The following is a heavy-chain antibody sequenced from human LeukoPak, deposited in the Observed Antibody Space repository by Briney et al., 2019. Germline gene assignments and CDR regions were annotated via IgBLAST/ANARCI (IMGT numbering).Heavy chain of an antibody. CDR1: GFTVSSNY. D-gene: IGHD3-22*01. Sequence: GGSLRLSCAASGFTVSSNYMSWVRQAPGKGLEWVSYISSSGSTIYYADSVKGRSTISRDNAKNSLYLQMNSLRAEDTAVYYCARDYYYDSSGYYYRWGQGTLVTVSS. J-gene: IGHJ4*02. V-gene: IGHV3-11*01. CDR3: ARDYYYDSSGYYYR. CDR2: ISSSGSTI.